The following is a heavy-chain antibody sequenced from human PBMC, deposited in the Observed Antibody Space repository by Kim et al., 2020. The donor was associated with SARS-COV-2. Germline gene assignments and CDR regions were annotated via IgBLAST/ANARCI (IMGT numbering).Heavy chain of an antibody. J-gene: IGHJ6*03. D-gene: IGHD2-8*01. CDR1: GFIFSNYG. Sequence: GGSLRLSCTASGFIFSNYGMHWVRQVPGKGLDWVASIWNDGSTEYYPDSVKGRFTISSENSRTTLYLQLNSLRREDTALSYCARSPLRSTSSTSYYTDV. CDR2: IWNDGSTE. CDR3: ARSPLRSTSSTSYYTDV. V-gene: IGHV3-33*01.